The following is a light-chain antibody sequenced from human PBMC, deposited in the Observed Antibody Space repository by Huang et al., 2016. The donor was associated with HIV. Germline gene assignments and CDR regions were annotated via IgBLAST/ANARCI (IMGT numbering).Light chain of an antibody. CDR3: QQYDTLPLT. J-gene: IGKJ1*01. CDR2: DAS. CDR1: LDINNY. V-gene: IGKV1-33*01. Sequence: DIQMTQSPSSQSASLGDKVTITCQASLDINNYLNWYQQKPGKVPKLLISDASDLETGVPPRFSGSLSGTNFTLTVSSLQAEDIGTYYCQQYDTLPLTFGQGTNVEI.